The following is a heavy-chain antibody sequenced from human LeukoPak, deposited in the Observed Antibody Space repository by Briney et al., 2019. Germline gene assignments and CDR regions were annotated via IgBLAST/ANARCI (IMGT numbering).Heavy chain of an antibody. D-gene: IGHD7-27*01. V-gene: IGHV3-48*02. CDR1: AFTFSDYS. J-gene: IGHJ3*01. Sequence: GGSLRLSCAASAFTFSDYSMNWVRQAPGKGLEWISYIDTSSSTMYYADSLMGRFTISRDNAKESLYLQMNSLRDEDTAVYYCGREDDSWGPNNLDLWGQGTMVTVSS. CDR3: GREDDSWGPNNLDL. CDR2: IDTSSSTM.